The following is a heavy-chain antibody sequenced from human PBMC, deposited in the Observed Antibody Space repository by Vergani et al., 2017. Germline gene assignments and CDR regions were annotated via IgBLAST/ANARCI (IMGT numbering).Heavy chain of an antibody. CDR3: ARGGVTGDRSGYYYYYFMDV. J-gene: IGHJ6*03. CDR2: INYSGST. Sequence: QVQLQESGPGLVKPSETLSLTCTVSGGSISSYYWSWIRQPPGKGLEWMGYINYSGSTNYNPSLQKRVTISVETAKKQFSLKLSSLTAADTAVYYCARGGVTGDRSGYYYYYFMDVWGKGTTVTVAS. CDR1: GGSISSYY. D-gene: IGHD7-27*01. V-gene: IGHV4-59*01.